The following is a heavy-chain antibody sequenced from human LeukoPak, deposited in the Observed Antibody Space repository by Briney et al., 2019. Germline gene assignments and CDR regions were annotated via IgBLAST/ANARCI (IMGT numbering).Heavy chain of an antibody. Sequence: GGSLRLSCAASGFTFSSYAMSWVRQAPGKGLEWVSGISGSGGSTYYADSVKGRFTISRDNSRNTLYLQMNSLRAEDTAVYYCAKLEPNYDILTGYYGDTNFDYWGQGTLVTVSS. CDR1: GFTFSSYA. CDR2: ISGSGGST. CDR3: AKLEPNYDILTGYYGDTNFDY. D-gene: IGHD3-9*01. V-gene: IGHV3-23*01. J-gene: IGHJ4*02.